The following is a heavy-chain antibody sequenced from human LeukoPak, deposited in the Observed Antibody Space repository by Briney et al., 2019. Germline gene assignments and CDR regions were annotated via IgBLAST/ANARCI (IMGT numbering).Heavy chain of an antibody. D-gene: IGHD4-17*01. CDR2: IKSRTYGGTT. CDR1: GFTFGDYG. Sequence: PGGSLRLSCTASGFTFGDYGVHWVRQAPGKGLEWIGFIKSRTYGGTTEYAASVKGRFTTSRDDSKSIAYLQMNCLKTEDTAVYFCARDRDHGLDYWGQGTLVTVSS. CDR3: ARDRDHGLDY. J-gene: IGHJ4*02. V-gene: IGHV3-49*04.